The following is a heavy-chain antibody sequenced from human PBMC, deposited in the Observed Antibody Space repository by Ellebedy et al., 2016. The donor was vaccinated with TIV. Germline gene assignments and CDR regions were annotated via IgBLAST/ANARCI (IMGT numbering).Heavy chain of an antibody. CDR1: GFTFSSYG. CDR3: ARDLHVGEYRGSYGAFDI. Sequence: PAGSLRLSCAASGFTFSSYGMHWVRRAPGKGLAWLAVIWYDGSNIYYVDSVKGRFTISRDNSKNTLDLQMNSLRAEDTAVYYCARDLHVGEYRGSYGAFDIWGQGTMVTVSS. J-gene: IGHJ3*02. V-gene: IGHV3-33*01. D-gene: IGHD5-18*01. CDR2: IWYDGSNI.